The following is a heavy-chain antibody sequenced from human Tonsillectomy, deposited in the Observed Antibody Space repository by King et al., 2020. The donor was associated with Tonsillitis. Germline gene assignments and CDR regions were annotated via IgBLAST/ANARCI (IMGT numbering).Heavy chain of an antibody. D-gene: IGHD3-22*01. Sequence: VQLQESSPGLVKPSETLSLTCTVSGGSISSDYWSWIRQPPGKGLEWIGHIYYIGSTNYNPSLKSRVTISVDTSKNQFSLKVTSVTAADTAVYYCARAEGYYDSSGYNWFDPWGQGTLVTVSS. CDR1: GGSISSDY. CDR3: ARAEGYYDSSGYNWFDP. V-gene: IGHV4-59*01. CDR2: IYYIGST. J-gene: IGHJ5*02.